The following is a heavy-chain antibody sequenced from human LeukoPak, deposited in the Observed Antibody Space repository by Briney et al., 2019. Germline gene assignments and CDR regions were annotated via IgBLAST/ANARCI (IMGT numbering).Heavy chain of an antibody. CDR1: GGSMSSHY. CDR3: ARQRGPFQWFRLSGYAFDI. D-gene: IGHD5-12*01. J-gene: IGHJ3*02. Sequence: PSETLPLTCNVSGGSMSSHYWSWIRQPPGKGLEWIGEINHSGSTNYNPSLKSRVTISVDTSKNQFSLKLSSVTAADTAVYYCARQRGPFQWFRLSGYAFDIWGQGTMVTVSS. CDR2: INHSGST. V-gene: IGHV4-34*01.